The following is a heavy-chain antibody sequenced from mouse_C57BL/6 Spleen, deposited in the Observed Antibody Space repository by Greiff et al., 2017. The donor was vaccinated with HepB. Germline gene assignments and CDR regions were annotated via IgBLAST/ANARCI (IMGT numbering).Heavy chain of an antibody. V-gene: IGHV1-54*01. D-gene: IGHD2-4*01. CDR2: INPGSGGT. Sequence: VQLQESGAELVRPGTSVKVSCKASGYAFTNYLIEWVKQRPGQGLEWIGVINPGSGGTNYNEKFKGKATLTADKSSSTAYMQLSSLTSEDSAVYFCARAYYDYEEYFDYWGQGTTLTVSS. CDR1: GYAFTNYL. CDR3: ARAYYDYEEYFDY. J-gene: IGHJ2*01.